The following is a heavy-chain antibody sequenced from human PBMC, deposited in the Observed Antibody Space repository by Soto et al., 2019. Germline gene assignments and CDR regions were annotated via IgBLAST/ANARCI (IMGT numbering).Heavy chain of an antibody. V-gene: IGHV4-39*01. CDR1: GGSISSSSYY. CDR3: ATKTASGYSSSWTDY. J-gene: IGHJ4*02. Sequence: QLQLQESGPGLVKPSETLSLTCTVSGGSISSSSYYWGWIRQPPGKGLEWIGSIYYSGSTYYNPSLKSRVTISVDTSKNQFSLKLSSVPAADTAVYYGATKTASGYSSSWTDYWGQGTLVTVSS. CDR2: IYYSGST. D-gene: IGHD6-13*01.